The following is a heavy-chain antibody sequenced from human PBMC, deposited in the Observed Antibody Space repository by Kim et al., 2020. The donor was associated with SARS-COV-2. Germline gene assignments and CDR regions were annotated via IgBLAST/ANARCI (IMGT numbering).Heavy chain of an antibody. CDR2: IYYSGST. J-gene: IGHJ4*02. CDR1: GGSISSSSYY. CDR3: ARDLVRAQRGGENYYGSGTRVGY. D-gene: IGHD3-10*01. Sequence: SETLSLTCTVSGGSISSSSYYWGWIRQPPGKGLEWIGSIYYSGSTYYNPSLKSRVTISVDTSKNQFSLKLSSVTAADTAVYYCARDLVRAQRGGENYYGSGTRVGYWGQGTLVTVSS. V-gene: IGHV4-39*07.